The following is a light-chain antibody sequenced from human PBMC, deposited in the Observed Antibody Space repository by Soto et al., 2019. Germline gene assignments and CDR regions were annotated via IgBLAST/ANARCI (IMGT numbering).Light chain of an antibody. CDR2: DAS. V-gene: IGKV3-11*01. CDR1: QSVSRF. Sequence: EFVLTQSPATLSLSPGKRATLSCRAGQSVSRFLAWYQQKPGQAPRLLIYDASNRATGIPARFSGSGSGTDFTLTISSLEPEDFAVYYCQQRSNWPFTFGQGTRLEIK. J-gene: IGKJ5*01. CDR3: QQRSNWPFT.